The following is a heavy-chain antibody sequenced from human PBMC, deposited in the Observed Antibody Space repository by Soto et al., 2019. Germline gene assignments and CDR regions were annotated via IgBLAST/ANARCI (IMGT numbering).Heavy chain of an antibody. CDR1: GGSFSGYY. D-gene: IGHD6-19*01. CDR2: INHSGST. Sequence: QVQLQQWGAGLLKPSETLSLTCAVYGGSFSGYYWSWIRQPPGKGLEWIGEINHSGSTNYNPSLKSRVTISVDTSKNQFSLKLSSVTAADTAVYYCARGSSIIAVAGFAFDYWGQGTLVTVSS. V-gene: IGHV4-34*01. J-gene: IGHJ4*02. CDR3: ARGSSIIAVAGFAFDY.